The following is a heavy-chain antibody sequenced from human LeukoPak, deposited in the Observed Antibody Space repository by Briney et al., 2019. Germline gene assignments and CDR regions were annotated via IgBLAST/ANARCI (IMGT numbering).Heavy chain of an antibody. J-gene: IGHJ4*02. V-gene: IGHV3-11*06. CDR1: GFSFRDYY. CDR2: ISSSSSYI. CDR3: ARDHCSSTSCYPDY. Sequence: GGSLRLSCAASGFSFRDYYMSWIRQAPGKGLEWVSSISSSSSYIYYADSVKGRFTISRDNAKNSLYLQVNSLRAEDTAVYYCARDHCSSTSCYPDYWGQGTLVTVSS. D-gene: IGHD2-2*01.